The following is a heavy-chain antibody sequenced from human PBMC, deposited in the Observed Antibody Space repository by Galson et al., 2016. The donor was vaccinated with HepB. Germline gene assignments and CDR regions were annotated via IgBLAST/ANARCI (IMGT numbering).Heavy chain of an antibody. CDR2: ISGSGGST. CDR3: AKGYGLFDY. J-gene: IGHJ4*02. Sequence: LRLSCAASGFTFSSHAMSWVRQAPGKGLEWVSGISGSGGSTYYADSVKGRFTISRDNSKNTLYVQMNSLRAEDTAVYYCAKGYGLFDYWGQGTLVTVPS. D-gene: IGHD1-14*01. V-gene: IGHV3-23*01. CDR1: GFTFSSHA.